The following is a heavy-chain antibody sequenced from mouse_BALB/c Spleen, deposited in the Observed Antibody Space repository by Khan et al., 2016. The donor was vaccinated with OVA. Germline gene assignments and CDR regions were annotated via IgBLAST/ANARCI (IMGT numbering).Heavy chain of an antibody. V-gene: IGHV3-2*02. CDR3: ARDGSRYNYAMDY. CDR1: GYSIPSDYA. CDR2: INYSGST. D-gene: IGHD2-3*01. Sequence: EVKLLESGPGLVNPSQSLSLTCTVTGYSIPSDYAWNWIRQFPGNKLEWMGYINYSGSTNYNPALKSRISITRDTSKNQFFLQLNSVTTEDTATYYCARDGSRYNYAMDYWGQGTSVTVSS. J-gene: IGHJ4*01.